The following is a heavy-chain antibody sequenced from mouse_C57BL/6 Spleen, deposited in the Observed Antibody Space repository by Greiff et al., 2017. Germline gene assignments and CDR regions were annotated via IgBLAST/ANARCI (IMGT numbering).Heavy chain of an antibody. CDR3: AKQGAFYDYDGAWFAY. Sequence: QVQLKESGAELAKPGASVKLSCKASGYTFTSYWMHWVKQRPGQGLEWIGYINPSSGYTKYNQKFKDKATLTADKSSSTAYMQLSSLTYEDSAVYYCAKQGAFYDYDGAWFAYWGQGTLVTVSA. D-gene: IGHD2-4*01. CDR1: GYTFTSYW. J-gene: IGHJ3*01. CDR2: INPSSGYT. V-gene: IGHV1-7*01.